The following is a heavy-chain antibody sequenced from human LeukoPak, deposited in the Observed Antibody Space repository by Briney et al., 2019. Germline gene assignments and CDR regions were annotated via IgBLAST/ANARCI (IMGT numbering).Heavy chain of an antibody. D-gene: IGHD3-22*01. Sequence: GGSLRLYCAASGFTFSSYSMNWVRQAPGKGLEWVSYISSSSSYIYCADSVKGRFTISRDNAKNSLYLQMNSLRAEDTAVYYCAPDSSGYYPIDYWGQGTLVTVSS. CDR2: ISSSSSYI. J-gene: IGHJ4*02. V-gene: IGHV3-21*01. CDR1: GFTFSSYS. CDR3: APDSSGYYPIDY.